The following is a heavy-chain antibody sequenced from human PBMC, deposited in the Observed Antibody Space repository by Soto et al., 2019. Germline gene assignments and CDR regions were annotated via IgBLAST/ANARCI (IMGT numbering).Heavy chain of an antibody. CDR3: ARSSGQLRYFDWLFYSDAFDI. J-gene: IGHJ3*02. D-gene: IGHD3-9*01. CDR1: GYTFTSYC. Sequence: XSVKVASEASGYTFTSYCIRGVRQAPGQGLERVGWISAYNGNTNYAQELQGRVTMTTDTSTSTASMELRSLRSDDTAVYYCARSSGQLRYFDWLFYSDAFDIRGQGPMVTVSS. CDR2: ISAYNGNT. V-gene: IGHV1-18*04.